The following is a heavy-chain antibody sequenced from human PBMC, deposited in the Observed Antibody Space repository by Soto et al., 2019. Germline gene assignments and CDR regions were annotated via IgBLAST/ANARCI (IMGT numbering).Heavy chain of an antibody. CDR1: GYTFTSYG. CDR3: ASDYYGSGTRTNWFDP. Sequence: QVQLVQSGAEVKKPGASVKVSCKASGYTFTSYGISCVRQAPGQGREWMGWISAYNGNTNYAQKLQGRVTMTTDTYTSTVYMELRSLRSDNTAVYYCASDYYGSGTRTNWFDPWGKGNLDSVAS. CDR2: ISAYNGNT. V-gene: IGHV1-18*01. D-gene: IGHD3-10*01. J-gene: IGHJ5*02.